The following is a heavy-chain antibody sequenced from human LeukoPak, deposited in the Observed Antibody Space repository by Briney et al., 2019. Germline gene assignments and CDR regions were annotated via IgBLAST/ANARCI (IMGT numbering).Heavy chain of an antibody. V-gene: IGHV4-31*03. CDR2: VYYNGNT. D-gene: IGHD3-22*01. Sequence: SQTLSLTCTVSGGSISSGGYYWSWIRQHPEKGLEWIGYVYYNGNTYYNPSLKSRVTISVDTPKNQFSLKLNSVTAADTAVYYCARGGGRLRVATFGKLSSGYYEWGQGTLVTVSS. CDR1: GGSISSGGYY. J-gene: IGHJ4*02. CDR3: ARGGGRLRVATFGKLSSGYYE.